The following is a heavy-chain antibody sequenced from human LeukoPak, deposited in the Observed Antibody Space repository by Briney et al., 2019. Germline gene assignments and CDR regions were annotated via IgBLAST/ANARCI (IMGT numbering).Heavy chain of an antibody. J-gene: IGHJ3*01. CDR3: AKDSYVSGRPLHTFDV. D-gene: IGHD3-10*01. V-gene: IGHV3-23*01. CDR1: GFTFAIHA. CDR2: ISGDGAST. Sequence: PGGSLRLSCAASGFTFAIHAMTWVRQAPGKGLEWVSGISGDGASTHYAESVKGQFTISRDNSQNTLFLQMNSLRVEDTVIYYCAKDSYVSGRPLHTFDVWGQGTMVTVSS.